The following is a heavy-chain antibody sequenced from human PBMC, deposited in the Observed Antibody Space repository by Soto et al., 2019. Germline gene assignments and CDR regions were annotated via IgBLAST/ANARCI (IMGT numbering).Heavy chain of an antibody. Sequence: ASVKVSCKTSGYTFSNYGITWVRQVPGQPREWMGWISGYNGNTHYEEKVQDRIKMTTDTSTSTTYLELRSLRSDDTAVYFCARDPGFGFGYSYAFAMDVWGQGTTVTVSS. CDR2: ISGYNGNT. J-gene: IGHJ6*02. V-gene: IGHV1-18*01. CDR3: ARDPGFGFGYSYAFAMDV. D-gene: IGHD5-18*01. CDR1: GYTFSNYG.